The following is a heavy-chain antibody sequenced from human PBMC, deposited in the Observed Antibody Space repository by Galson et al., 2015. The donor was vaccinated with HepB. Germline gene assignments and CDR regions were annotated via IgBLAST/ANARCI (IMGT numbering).Heavy chain of an antibody. CDR2: IIPILGIA. CDR3: ARDPMVRGVTPGRAYYYYGMDV. CDR1: GGTFSSYA. D-gene: IGHD3-10*01. V-gene: IGHV1-69*04. Sequence: SVKVSCKASGGTFSSYAISWVRQAPGQGLERMGRIIPILGIANYAQKFQGRVTITADKSTSTAYMELSSLRSEDTAVYYCARDPMVRGVTPGRAYYYYGMDVWGQGTTVTVSS. J-gene: IGHJ6*02.